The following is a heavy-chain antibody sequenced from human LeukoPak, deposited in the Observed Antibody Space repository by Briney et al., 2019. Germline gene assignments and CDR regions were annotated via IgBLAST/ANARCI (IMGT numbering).Heavy chain of an antibody. CDR3: AKTKGTARWYY. CDR2: ISSSSSTI. D-gene: IGHD6-6*01. V-gene: IGHV3-48*01. J-gene: IGHJ4*02. CDR1: GFTFSSYS. Sequence: GGSLRLSCAASGFTFSSYSMNWVRQAPGKGLEWVSYISSSSSTIYYADSVKGRFTISRDNSKNTLYLQMNSLRAEDTAVYYCAKTKGTARWYYWGQGTLVTVSS.